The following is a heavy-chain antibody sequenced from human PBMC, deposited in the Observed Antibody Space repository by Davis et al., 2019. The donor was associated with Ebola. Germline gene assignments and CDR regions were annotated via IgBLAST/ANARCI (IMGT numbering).Heavy chain of an antibody. V-gene: IGHV3-30-3*01. J-gene: IGHJ6*04. CDR2: ISYDGGNK. CDR3: ARVGCTGGICYGLDV. D-gene: IGHD2-8*02. CDR1: GFTFSSYA. Sequence: GESLKISCAASGFTFSSYAMHWVRQAPGKGLEWVAVISYDGGNKDYAESVKGRFTISRDDSKDTLYLQMNSLRAEDTAVYYCARVGCTGGICYGLDVWGSGTTVTVSS.